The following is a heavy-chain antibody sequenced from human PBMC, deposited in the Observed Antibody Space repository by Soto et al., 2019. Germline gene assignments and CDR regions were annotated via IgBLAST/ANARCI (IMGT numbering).Heavy chain of an antibody. CDR3: ARETMRQQLDPRGMDV. J-gene: IGHJ6*02. CDR2: INPNSGGT. V-gene: IGHV1-2*04. CDR1: GYTFTGYY. Sequence: ASVKVSCKASGYTFTGYYMHWVRQAPGQGLEWMGWINPNSGGTNYAQKFQGWVTMTRDTSISTAYMELSRLRSDDTTVYYCARETMRQQLDPRGMDVWGQGTTVTVSS. D-gene: IGHD6-13*01.